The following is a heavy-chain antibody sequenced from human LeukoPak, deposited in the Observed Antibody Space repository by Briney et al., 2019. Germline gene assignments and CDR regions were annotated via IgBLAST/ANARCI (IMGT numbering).Heavy chain of an antibody. J-gene: IGHJ4*02. Sequence: ASVKVSCKASGGTFNNYDISWVRQAPRQGLEWMGGIIPIFGTASYAQKFQGRVTITADASTSTAYMELSSLRSEDAAVYYCARGWDSSGQIPFFYWGQGTLVTVSS. D-gene: IGHD3-22*01. CDR1: GGTFNNYD. V-gene: IGHV1-69*01. CDR2: IIPIFGTA. CDR3: ARGWDSSGQIPFFY.